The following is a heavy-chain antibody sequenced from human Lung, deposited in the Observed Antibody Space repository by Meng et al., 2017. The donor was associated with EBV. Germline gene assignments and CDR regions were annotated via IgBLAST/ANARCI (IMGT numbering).Heavy chain of an antibody. V-gene: IGHV3-74*01. Sequence: EVQLVESGGGLVQLGXXXXFFCAASGFTLCSYWMHWVRQVPGKGLVWVSRINIDGSSTNYADSVKGRFTISRDNAKNTLYLQMNSLRAEDTAVYYCARGDYIWGSFTDYWGQGTLVTASS. J-gene: IGHJ4*02. CDR2: INIDGSST. CDR3: ARGDYIWGSFTDY. CDR1: GFTLCSYW. D-gene: IGHD3-16*01.